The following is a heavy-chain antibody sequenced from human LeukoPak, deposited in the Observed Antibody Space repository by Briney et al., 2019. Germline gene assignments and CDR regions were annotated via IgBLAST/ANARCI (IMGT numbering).Heavy chain of an antibody. CDR3: ARGSSYGFSMGY. CDR1: GVSISTRNYY. CDR2: IFYSGST. V-gene: IGHV4-39*07. D-gene: IGHD5-18*01. Sequence: SETLSLTCTVSGVSISTRNYYWGWIRQPPGKGLEWIGNIFYSGSTYYSPSFKSRVTISLDTSRNQFSLKVNSVTAADTAVYYCARGSSYGFSMGYWGQGTLVTVSS. J-gene: IGHJ4*02.